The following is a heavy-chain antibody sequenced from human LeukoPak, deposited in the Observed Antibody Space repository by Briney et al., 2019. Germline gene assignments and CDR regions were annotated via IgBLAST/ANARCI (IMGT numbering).Heavy chain of an antibody. D-gene: IGHD1-26*01. CDR3: ARRSGARTKTNWFDP. Sequence: SETLSLTCTVSGGSISSYYWSWIRQPPGKGLEWIGYIYYSGSTNYNPSLKSRVTISVDTSKNQFSLKLSSVTAADTAVYYCARRSGARTKTNWFDPWGQGTLVTVSS. CDR2: IYYSGST. CDR1: GGSISSYY. J-gene: IGHJ5*02. V-gene: IGHV4-59*08.